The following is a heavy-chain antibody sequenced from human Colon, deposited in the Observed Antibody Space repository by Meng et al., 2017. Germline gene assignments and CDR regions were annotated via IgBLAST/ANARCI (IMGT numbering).Heavy chain of an antibody. CDR2: ISGSGNTI. D-gene: IGHD2-8*01. CDR3: ARAKNGHAWGFDS. J-gene: IGHJ4*02. Sequence: GESLKISWATSGFSFRDSFMGWIRQAPGKGLEWVSYISGSGNTIHYANSVRGRLTISRDNAENSLSRQRDSLRAADTAVYYYARAKNGHAWGFDSWGQGTLVTVSS. CDR1: GFSFRDSF. V-gene: IGHV3-11*01.